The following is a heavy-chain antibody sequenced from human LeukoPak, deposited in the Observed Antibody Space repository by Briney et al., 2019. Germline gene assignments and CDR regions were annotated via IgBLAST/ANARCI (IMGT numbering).Heavy chain of an antibody. Sequence: PGGSLRLSCAASGFTVSSNYMSWVRQAPGKGLEWVSVIYSGGSTYYADSVKGRFTISRDNSKNTLYLQMNSLRAEDTAVYYCARDWVDCSGGSCLSYFDYWGQGTLVTVSS. CDR2: IYSGGST. J-gene: IGHJ4*02. CDR1: GFTVSSNY. V-gene: IGHV3-66*01. D-gene: IGHD2-15*01. CDR3: ARDWVDCSGGSCLSYFDY.